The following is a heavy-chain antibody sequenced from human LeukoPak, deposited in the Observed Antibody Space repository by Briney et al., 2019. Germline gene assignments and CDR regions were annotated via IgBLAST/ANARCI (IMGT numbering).Heavy chain of an antibody. CDR1: GFSFSSAY. CDR3: ARDNPNYCSTTSCSGGSDY. CDR2: IYSGGST. D-gene: IGHD2-2*01. Sequence: GGSLRLSCAASGFSFSSAYMSWVRQAPGKGLEWVSIIYSGGSTSYADSVKGRFTISRDNSKNTLYLQMNSLRVEDTALYYCARDNPNYCSTTSCSGGSDYWGQGTLVTVSS. V-gene: IGHV3-66*01. J-gene: IGHJ4*02.